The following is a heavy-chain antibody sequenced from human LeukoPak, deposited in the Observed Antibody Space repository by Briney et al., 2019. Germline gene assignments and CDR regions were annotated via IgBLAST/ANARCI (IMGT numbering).Heavy chain of an antibody. CDR2: VYYGGST. CDR1: GASIGSNSYY. CDR3: AREKALIDHYDFSGYDWEY. J-gene: IGHJ4*02. V-gene: IGHV4-39*07. D-gene: IGHD3-22*01. Sequence: SETLSLTCTVSGASIGSNSYYWGWIRQPPGKGLEWIGSVYYGGSTYYNPSLKSRVTISVDTSKNQFYLNLTSVTAADTAVYYCAREKALIDHYDFSGYDWEYWGPGSLVIVSS.